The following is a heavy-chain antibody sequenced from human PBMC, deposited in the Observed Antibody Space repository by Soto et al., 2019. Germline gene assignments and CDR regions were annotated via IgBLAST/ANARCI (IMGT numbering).Heavy chain of an antibody. CDR2: ISWNSGSI. J-gene: IGHJ4*02. D-gene: IGHD3-3*01. CDR1: GFTFDDYA. CDR3: AKGYDFWSGYYWDY. Sequence: GGSLRLSCAVSGFTFDDYAMHWVRQAPGKGLEWVSGISWNSGSIGYADSVKGRFTISRDNAKNSLYLQMNSLRAEDTALYYCAKGYDFWSGYYWDYWGQGTLVTVSS. V-gene: IGHV3-9*01.